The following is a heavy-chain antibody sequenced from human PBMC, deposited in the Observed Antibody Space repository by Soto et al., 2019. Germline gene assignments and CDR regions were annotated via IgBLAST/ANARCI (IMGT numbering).Heavy chain of an antibody. Sequence: SETLSLTCSVSGADINTYSWTWIRQPAGKGLEWIGRIYTSASISYNPSLRGRVTLSVDTSTNQVSLKLASVTAADTAVYYCARDREAGYNFYYGMDVWGQGTTVTVSS. CDR2: IYTSASI. D-gene: IGHD6-19*01. J-gene: IGHJ6*02. CDR3: ARDREAGYNFYYGMDV. V-gene: IGHV4-4*07. CDR1: GADINTYS.